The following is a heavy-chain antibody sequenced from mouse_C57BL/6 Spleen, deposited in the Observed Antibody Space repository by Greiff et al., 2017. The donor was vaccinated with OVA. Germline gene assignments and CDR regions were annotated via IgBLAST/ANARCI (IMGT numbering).Heavy chain of an antibody. CDR2: INPNNGGT. Sequence: EVQLQQSGPELVKPGASVKISCKASGYTFTDYYMNWVKQSHGKSLEWIGDINPNNGGTSYNQKFKGKATLTVDKSSSTAYMELRSLTSEDSAVYYCAIPPDAMDYWGQGTSVTVSS. CDR3: AIPPDAMDY. J-gene: IGHJ4*01. CDR1: GYTFTDYY. V-gene: IGHV1-26*01.